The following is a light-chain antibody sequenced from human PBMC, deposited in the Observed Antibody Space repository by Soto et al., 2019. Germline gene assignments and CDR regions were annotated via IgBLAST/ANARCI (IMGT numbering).Light chain of an antibody. Sequence: EIVLTQSPATLSLSPGERATLSCRASQSVSSYLAWYQQKPGQAPRLLIYDASNRATCIPARFSGSGSGTDFTLTISRLEHVYFAVYYCQQRSNWLTFGGGTKVEIK. CDR3: QQRSNWLT. CDR2: DAS. CDR1: QSVSSY. V-gene: IGKV3-11*01. J-gene: IGKJ4*01.